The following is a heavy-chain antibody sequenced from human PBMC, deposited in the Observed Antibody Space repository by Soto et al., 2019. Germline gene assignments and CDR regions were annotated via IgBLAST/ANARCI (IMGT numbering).Heavy chain of an antibody. Sequence: GGSLRLSCVASGFTFSIYPMSWVRQAPGEGLQWVSTCSGSGGTTYYADSVKGRFSVSRDNSKNTLYLQMKSLRVDDTAVYYCAKVDYFDFWSGSWFDPWGQGTLVTVSS. CDR3: AKVDYFDFWSGSWFDP. D-gene: IGHD3-3*01. V-gene: IGHV3-23*01. J-gene: IGHJ5*02. CDR2: CSGSGGTT. CDR1: GFTFSIYP.